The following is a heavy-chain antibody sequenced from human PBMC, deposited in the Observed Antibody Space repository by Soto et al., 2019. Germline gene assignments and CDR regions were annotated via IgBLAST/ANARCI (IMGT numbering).Heavy chain of an antibody. Sequence: SETLSLTCAVYGGSFSGYDWSWIRQPPGKGLEWIGEINHSGSTNYNPSLKSRVTISVDTSKNQFSLKLSSVTAADTAVYYCASLAAAWAKKTPHSITMVRGAPPYYYYGVDVWGQGTTVTVSS. CDR1: GGSFSGYD. D-gene: IGHD3-10*01. V-gene: IGHV4-34*01. CDR2: INHSGST. CDR3: ASLAAAWAKKTPHSITMVRGAPPYYYYGVDV. J-gene: IGHJ6*02.